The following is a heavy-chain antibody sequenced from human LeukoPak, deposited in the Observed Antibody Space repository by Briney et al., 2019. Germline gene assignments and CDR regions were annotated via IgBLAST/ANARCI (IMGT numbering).Heavy chain of an antibody. CDR2: ISGSGGST. CDR3: AKDRVDYGLYYGMDV. D-gene: IGHD4-17*01. V-gene: IGHV3-23*01. Sequence: GGSLRLSCAASGFTFSSYSMNWVRQAPGKGLEWVSAISGSGGSTYYADSVKGRFTISRDNSKNTLYLQMNSLRAEDTAVYYCAKDRVDYGLYYGMDVWGQGTTVTVSS. J-gene: IGHJ6*02. CDR1: GFTFSSYS.